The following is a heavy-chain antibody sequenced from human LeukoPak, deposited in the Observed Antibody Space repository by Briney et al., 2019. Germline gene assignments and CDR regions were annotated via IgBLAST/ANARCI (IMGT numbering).Heavy chain of an antibody. Sequence: PGGSLRLSCAASGFTFSTYAMSWVRQAPGKGLEWVSTIGGSGDNTHYADSVKGRFTISRDNSKNTLCLQMNTLRAEDTAVYYCAKDTYCGGGSCYAMDVWGQGTTVTVSS. V-gene: IGHV3-23*01. J-gene: IGHJ6*02. CDR2: IGGSGDNT. CDR1: GFTFSTYA. D-gene: IGHD2-15*01. CDR3: AKDTYCGGGSCYAMDV.